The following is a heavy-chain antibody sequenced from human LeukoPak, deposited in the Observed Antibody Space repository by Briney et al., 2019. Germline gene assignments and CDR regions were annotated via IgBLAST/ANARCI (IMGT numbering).Heavy chain of an antibody. Sequence: SETLSLTCTVSGGSVSSGSYYWSWIRQPPGKGLEWIGYIYYSGSTNYNPSLKSRVTISVDTSKNQFSLKLSSVTAADTAGYYCARGVRQRITMVRGVNTLGSLVTWGQGTLVTVSS. CDR3: ARGVRQRITMVRGVNTLGSLVT. D-gene: IGHD3-10*01. CDR1: GGSVSSGSYY. J-gene: IGHJ5*02. V-gene: IGHV4-61*01. CDR2: IYYSGST.